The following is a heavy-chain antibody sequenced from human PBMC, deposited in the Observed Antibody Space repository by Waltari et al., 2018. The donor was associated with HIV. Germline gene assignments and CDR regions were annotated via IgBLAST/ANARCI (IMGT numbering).Heavy chain of an antibody. J-gene: IGHJ6*02. Sequence: QVQLVQSGAEVKKPGASVKVSCKASGYTFTGYYMHWVRQAPGQGIGWRVWIKPSSEGTNCAQKFHGRVTRTRDTSISTAYMELSRLRSDDTAVYYCARDRSRTTDYYYYGMDVWGQGTTVTVSS. V-gene: IGHV1-2*02. CDR2: IKPSSEGT. D-gene: IGHD1-7*01. CDR3: ARDRSRTTDYYYYGMDV. CDR1: GYTFTGYY.